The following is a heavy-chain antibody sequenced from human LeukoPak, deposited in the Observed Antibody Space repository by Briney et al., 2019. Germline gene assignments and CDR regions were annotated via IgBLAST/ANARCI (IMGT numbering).Heavy chain of an antibody. CDR1: GFTFSTYG. Sequence: PGGSLRLSCAASGFTFSTYGMHWVRQAPGKGLEWVSFIRYVGINKYYADSVKGRFTISRDNAKNSLYLQMNSLRAEDTAVYYCAATGATGDYWGQGTLVTVSS. CDR3: AATGATGDY. J-gene: IGHJ4*02. CDR2: IRYVGINK. V-gene: IGHV3-30*02.